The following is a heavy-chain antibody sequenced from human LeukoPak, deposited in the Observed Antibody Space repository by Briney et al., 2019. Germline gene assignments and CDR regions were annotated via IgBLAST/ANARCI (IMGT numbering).Heavy chain of an antibody. D-gene: IGHD2-15*01. V-gene: IGHV3-9*01. Sequence: GRSLRLSCAASGFTFDDYAMHWVRQAPGRGLEWVSGTSWNSDSIDYADSVKGRFTISRDNAKNSLYLQMNSLRTEDTALYYCAKDFGGWSPRYFDLWGRGTLVTVSS. CDR3: AKDFGGWSPRYFDL. CDR2: TSWNSDSI. CDR1: GFTFDDYA. J-gene: IGHJ2*01.